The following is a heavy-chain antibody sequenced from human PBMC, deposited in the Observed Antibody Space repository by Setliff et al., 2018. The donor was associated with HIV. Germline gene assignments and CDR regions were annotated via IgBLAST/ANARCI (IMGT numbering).Heavy chain of an antibody. Sequence: GASVKVSCKASGYTFNSYGISWVRQAPGQGLEWMGWNSPYNGNTKFGQKLQGRVTMTTDTSTSTGYMELTSLRSDDTAVYYCARHQVIPTVIGAFDIWGQGTVVTVSS. D-gene: IGHD3-16*02. V-gene: IGHV1-18*01. CDR1: GYTFNSYG. J-gene: IGHJ3*02. CDR2: NSPYNGNT. CDR3: ARHQVIPTVIGAFDI.